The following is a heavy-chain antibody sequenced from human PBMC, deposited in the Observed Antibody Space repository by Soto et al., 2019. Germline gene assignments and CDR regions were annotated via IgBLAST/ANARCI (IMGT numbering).Heavy chain of an antibody. D-gene: IGHD3-22*01. Sequence: SETLSLTCTVSGGSISSGDYYWSWIRQPPGKGLEWIGYIYYSGSTYYNPSLKSRVTISVDTSKNQFSLKLSSVTAADTAVYYCASLYDSSGYYPPAPDDYWGQGTLVTVSS. CDR1: GGSISSGDYY. CDR2: IYYSGST. V-gene: IGHV4-30-4*01. J-gene: IGHJ4*02. CDR3: ASLYDSSGYYPPAPDDY.